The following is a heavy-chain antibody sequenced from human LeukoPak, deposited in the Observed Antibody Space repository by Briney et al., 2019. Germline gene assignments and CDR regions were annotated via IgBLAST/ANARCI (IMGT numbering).Heavy chain of an antibody. V-gene: IGHV1-18*01. Sequence: ASVKVSCKASGYTFTSYGISWVRQAPGQGLEWMGWIGAYNGNTNYAQKLQGRVTMTTDTSTSTAYMELRSLRSDDTAVYYCARDNVHDCSSTSCYATMGYYYGMDVWGQGTTVTVSS. D-gene: IGHD2-2*01. CDR1: GYTFTSYG. CDR3: ARDNVHDCSSTSCYATMGYYYGMDV. CDR2: IGAYNGNT. J-gene: IGHJ6*02.